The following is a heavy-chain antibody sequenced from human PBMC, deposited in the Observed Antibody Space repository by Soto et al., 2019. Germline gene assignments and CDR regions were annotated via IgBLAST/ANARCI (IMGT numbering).Heavy chain of an antibody. CDR1: GGSVSSGNYY. D-gene: IGHD3-22*01. CDR3: ARYDSSGGRAFDI. J-gene: IGHJ3*02. CDR2: IYYSGSI. V-gene: IGHV4-61*01. Sequence: SETLSLTCTVSGGSVSSGNYYWSWIRQPPGKGLEWIGYIYYSGSIYYNPSLKSRVTISVDTSKNQFSLKLISVTAADTAVYYCARYDSSGGRAFDIWGQGIMVTVSS.